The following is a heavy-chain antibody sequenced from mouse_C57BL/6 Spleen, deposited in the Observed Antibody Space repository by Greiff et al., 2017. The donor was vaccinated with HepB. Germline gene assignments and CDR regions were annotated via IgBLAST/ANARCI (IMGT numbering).Heavy chain of an antibody. CDR1: GFTFSSYA. J-gene: IGHJ2*01. CDR3: TRDQNGEGVYFDY. CDR2: ISSGGDYF. V-gene: IGHV5-9-1*02. Sequence: EVQVVESGEGLVKPGGSLKLSCAASGFTFSSYAMSWVRQTPEKRLEWVAYISSGGDYFYYADTVKGRFTISRDNARNTLYLQMSSLKSEDTAMYYCTRDQNGEGVYFDYWGQGTTLTVSS.